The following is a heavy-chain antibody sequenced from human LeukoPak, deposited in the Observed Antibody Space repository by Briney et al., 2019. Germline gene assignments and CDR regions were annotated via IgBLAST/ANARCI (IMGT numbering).Heavy chain of an antibody. D-gene: IGHD3-16*01. J-gene: IGHJ6*02. CDR3: GGDYVKRYYYYGMDV. CDR1: GGTFSSYA. Sequence: GASVKVSCKASGGTFSSYAISWVRQAPGQGLEWMGRIIPILGIANYAQKFQGRVTITADKSTSTAYMELSSLRSEDTAVYYCGGDYVKRYYYYGMDVWGQGTTVTVS. V-gene: IGHV1-69*04. CDR2: IIPILGIA.